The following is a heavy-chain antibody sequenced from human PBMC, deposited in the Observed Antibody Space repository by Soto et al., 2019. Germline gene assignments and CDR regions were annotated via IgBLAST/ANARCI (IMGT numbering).Heavy chain of an antibody. CDR3: ARENIAVAPYFEY. J-gene: IGHJ4*02. V-gene: IGHV4-59*01. CDR1: GGSISSYY. D-gene: IGHD6-19*01. Sequence: PSETLSLTCTVSGGSISSYYWIWIRQPPGKGLEWIGNIYYSGSTNYNPSLKSRVTISVDTSKNQFSLKLSSVTAADTAVYYCARENIAVAPYFEYWGQGTLVTVSS. CDR2: IYYSGST.